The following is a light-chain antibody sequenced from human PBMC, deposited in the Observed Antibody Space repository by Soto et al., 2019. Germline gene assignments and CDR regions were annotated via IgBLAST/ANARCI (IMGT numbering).Light chain of an antibody. CDR1: QSINSRY. Sequence: EIVVTQSPGTLSLSPGERATLSCRASQSINSRYLAWYQQKPGQAPRLLIYGASSRATGIPDRFSGSGSGKDFTLTISRLEPEDFAVYYCQQFGSSPGFTFGPGTKVDIK. CDR2: GAS. J-gene: IGKJ3*01. V-gene: IGKV3-20*01. CDR3: QQFGSSPGFT.